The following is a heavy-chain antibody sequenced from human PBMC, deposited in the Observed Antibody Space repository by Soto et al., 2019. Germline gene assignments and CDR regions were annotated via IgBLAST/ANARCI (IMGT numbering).Heavy chain of an antibody. CDR3: ASPRAYYYFGMDV. CDR1: GGTFSSYA. Sequence: QVQLVQSGAEVKKPGSSVQVSCKASGGTFSSYAISWVRQAPGQGLEWMGWIIPIFGTANYAQKFQGRVTITEDQSTGTAYMELSSLRSEDTAVYYCASPRAYYYFGMDVWGQGTTVPVSS. CDR2: IIPIFGTA. J-gene: IGHJ6*02. V-gene: IGHV1-69*12.